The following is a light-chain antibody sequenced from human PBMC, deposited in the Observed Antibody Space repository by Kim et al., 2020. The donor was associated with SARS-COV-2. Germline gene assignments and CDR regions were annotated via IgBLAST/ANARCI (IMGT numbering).Light chain of an antibody. Sequence: QSVLTQPPSASGTPGQRVTISCSGSSSNIGSNTVNWYQQFPGTAPKLLIYSHNQRPSGVPDRFSGSKSGTSASLAINGLQSEDEADYYCAAWDDSLNGVVFGGGTQLTVL. CDR3: AAWDDSLNGVV. CDR2: SHN. CDR1: SSNIGSNT. J-gene: IGLJ2*01. V-gene: IGLV1-44*01.